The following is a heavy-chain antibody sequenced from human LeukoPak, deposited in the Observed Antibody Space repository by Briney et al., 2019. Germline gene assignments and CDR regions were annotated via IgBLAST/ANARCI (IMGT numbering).Heavy chain of an antibody. CDR3: ARVRYSYGYYPYYYGMDV. CDR1: GGSFSGYY. Sequence: SETLSLTCAVYGGSFSGYYWSWIRQPPGKGLEWIGEINHSGSTNYNPSLKSRVTISVDTSENQFSLKLSSVTAADTAVYYCARVRYSYGYYPYYYGMDVWGQGTTVTVFS. J-gene: IGHJ6*02. D-gene: IGHD5-18*01. V-gene: IGHV4-34*01. CDR2: INHSGST.